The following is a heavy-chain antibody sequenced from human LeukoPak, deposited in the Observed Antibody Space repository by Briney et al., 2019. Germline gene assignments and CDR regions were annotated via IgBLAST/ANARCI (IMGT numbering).Heavy chain of an antibody. CDR1: GFNFSSYW. V-gene: IGHV3-7*01. CDR2: IKQDGTEK. J-gene: IGHJ4*02. D-gene: IGHD3-3*01. Sequence: GGSLRLSCAASGFNFSSYWMTWVRHAPGEGLEWVANIKQDGTEKYSVDSVKGRFTISRDNAKNSLYLQMNSVRAEDTAVYYCVRDFRFLDDYWGQGTLVSVSS. CDR3: VRDFRFLDDY.